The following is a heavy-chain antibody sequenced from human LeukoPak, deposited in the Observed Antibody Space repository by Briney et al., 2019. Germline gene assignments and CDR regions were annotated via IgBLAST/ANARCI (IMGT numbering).Heavy chain of an antibody. J-gene: IGHJ4*02. CDR3: STGMLRGLAPVFLDY. Sequence: SETLSLTCTVSGGSISSSRYYWGWIRQPPGRGLEWIGSIYYSGSTYCNPSPKSRVTISLDTSKNQFSLNLRSVTAADTAVYYCSTGMLRGLAPVFLDYWGQGTLVTVSS. D-gene: IGHD3-10*01. CDR1: GGSISSSRYY. V-gene: IGHV4-39*07. CDR2: IYYSGST.